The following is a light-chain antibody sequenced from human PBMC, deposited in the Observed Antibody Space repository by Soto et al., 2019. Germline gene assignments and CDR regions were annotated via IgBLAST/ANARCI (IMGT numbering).Light chain of an antibody. V-gene: IGKV2-28*01. CDR3: MQALQTQLT. J-gene: IGKJ4*01. Sequence: IVMTQSPLSLPVTPGEPASISCRSSQNLLHSDGFNYLDWYLQKPGQSPQLLIFLGSYRASGAPDRFSGSGSGTDFALRISRVEAEDVGVYYCMQALQTQLTFGGGTKV. CDR2: LGS. CDR1: QNLLHSDGFNY.